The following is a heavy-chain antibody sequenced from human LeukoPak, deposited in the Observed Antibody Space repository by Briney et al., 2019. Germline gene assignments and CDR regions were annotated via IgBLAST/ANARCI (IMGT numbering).Heavy chain of an antibody. CDR1: GYNFTRYG. CDR2: ISAYTGDT. J-gene: IGHJ4*02. V-gene: IGHV1-18*01. Sequence: ASVKVSCKASGYNFTRYGLSWVRQAPGQGLEWMGWISAYTGDTNCAQELQGRVTMTTDTSTTTAYMELSGLKSDDTAVYYCARDYNYYDISGYYYQDYWGQGTLVTVSS. CDR3: ARDYNYYDISGYYYQDY. D-gene: IGHD3-22*01.